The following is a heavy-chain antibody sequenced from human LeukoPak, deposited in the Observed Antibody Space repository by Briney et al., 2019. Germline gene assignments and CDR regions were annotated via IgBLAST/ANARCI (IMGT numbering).Heavy chain of an antibody. V-gene: IGHV4-39*07. Sequence: SETLSLTCTVSGSSISSSSYYWGWIRQPPGKGLEWIGSIYYSGSTYYNPSLKSRVTISVDTSKNQFSLKLSSVTAADTAVYYCARDLKPYYYDSSGFNWFDPWGQGTLVTVSS. D-gene: IGHD3-22*01. J-gene: IGHJ5*02. CDR3: ARDLKPYYYDSSGFNWFDP. CDR1: GSSISSSSYY. CDR2: IYYSGST.